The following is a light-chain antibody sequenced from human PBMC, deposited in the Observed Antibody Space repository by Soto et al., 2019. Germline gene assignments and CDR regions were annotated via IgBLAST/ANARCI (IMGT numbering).Light chain of an antibody. J-gene: IGKJ1*01. CDR3: QHYNSYSEA. CDR1: QSISSW. V-gene: IGKV1-5*01. Sequence: DIQMTQSPSTLSASVGDRVTITCRASQSISSWLAWYQQNPGKAPKLLIYDASSLESGVPSRFSGSGSGTEFTLTISSLQPDDFATYYCQHYNSYSEAFGQGTKVDI. CDR2: DAS.